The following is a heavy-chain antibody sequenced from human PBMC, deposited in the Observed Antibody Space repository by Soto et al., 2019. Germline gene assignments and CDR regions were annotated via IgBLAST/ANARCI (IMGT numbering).Heavy chain of an antibody. V-gene: IGHV3-33*01. D-gene: IGHD2-21*01. CDR3: ARDQFARDVLHMDV. CDR2: IWYDGSNK. Sequence: PGGSLRLSCAASGFTFSSYGMHWVRQAPGKGPEWVAVIWYDGSNKYYADSVKGRFTISRDNSKNTLYLQMNSLRAEDTAVYYCARDQFARDVLHMDVWGQGTTVTVSS. J-gene: IGHJ6*02. CDR1: GFTFSSYG.